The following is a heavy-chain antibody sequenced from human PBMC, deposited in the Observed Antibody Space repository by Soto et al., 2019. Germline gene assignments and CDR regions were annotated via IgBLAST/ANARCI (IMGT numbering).Heavy chain of an antibody. J-gene: IGHJ5*02. CDR3: ARDRFGGTEGTNWLDP. Sequence: QGQLVQSGGGVVQPGRSLRLSCAASGFTFNSYGMHWVRQAPGKGLDWVAVINYDGSDTSYGDSVKGRFTISRDNSKNTLHLQMSSLRVDDTAVYYCARDRFGGTEGTNWLDPWGQGSLVTVSS. CDR1: GFTFNSYG. D-gene: IGHD3-10*01. CDR2: INYDGSDT. V-gene: IGHV3-33*01.